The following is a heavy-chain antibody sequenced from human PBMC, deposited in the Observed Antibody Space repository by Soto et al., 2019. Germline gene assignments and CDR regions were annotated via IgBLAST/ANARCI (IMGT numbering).Heavy chain of an antibody. D-gene: IGHD2-2*01. CDR1: GFTFSDYY. J-gene: IGHJ5*02. CDR3: ARARQYPHNNWFDP. CDR2: ISSSGSTI. Sequence: GGSLRLSCAPSGFTFSDYYMSWIRQAPGKGLEWVSYISSSGSTIYYADSVKGRFTISRDNAKNSLYLKMNSLRAEDTAVYYCARARQYPHNNWFDPWGQGTRVTVSS. V-gene: IGHV3-11*01.